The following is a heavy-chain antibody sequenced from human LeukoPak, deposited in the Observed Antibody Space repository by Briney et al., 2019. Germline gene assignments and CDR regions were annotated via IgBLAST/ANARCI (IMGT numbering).Heavy chain of an antibody. J-gene: IGHJ3*02. V-gene: IGHV1-24*01. CDR3: ATAINITMIVVDAFDI. CDR1: GYTLTELS. CDR2: FDPEDGET. Sequence: ASVKVSCKVSGYTLTELSMHWVRQAPGKGLEWMGGFDPEDGETIYAQKFQGRVTMTEDTSTDTAYMELSSLRSEDTAVYYCATAINITMIVVDAFDIWGQGTMVTVSS. D-gene: IGHD3-22*01.